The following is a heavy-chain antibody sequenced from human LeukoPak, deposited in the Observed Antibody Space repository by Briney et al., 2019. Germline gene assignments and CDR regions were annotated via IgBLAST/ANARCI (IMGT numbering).Heavy chain of an antibody. V-gene: IGHV1-2*02. Sequence: ASVKVSCKASGYTFTGYYMHWVRQAPGQGLEWMGWINPNSGGTNYAQKFQGRVTMTRDTSISTAHMELSRLRSDDTAVNYCARGPITFYAFDIWGQGTMVTVSS. D-gene: IGHD3-16*01. CDR3: ARGPITFYAFDI. CDR1: GYTFTGYY. J-gene: IGHJ3*02. CDR2: INPNSGGT.